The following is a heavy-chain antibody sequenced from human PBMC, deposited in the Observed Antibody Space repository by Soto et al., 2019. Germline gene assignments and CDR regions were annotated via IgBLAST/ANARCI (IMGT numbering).Heavy chain of an antibody. CDR3: ARTFDFWSGYRPFKSGYMDV. CDR2: IYYSGST. CDR1: GGSISSYY. D-gene: IGHD3-3*01. J-gene: IGHJ6*03. V-gene: IGHV4-59*08. Sequence: ETLSLTCTVSGGSISSYYWSWIRQPPGKGLEWIGYIYYSGSTNYNPSLKCRVTISVDTSKNQFSLKLSSVTAADTAVYYWARTFDFWSGYRPFKSGYMDVWGKGTTVTVSS.